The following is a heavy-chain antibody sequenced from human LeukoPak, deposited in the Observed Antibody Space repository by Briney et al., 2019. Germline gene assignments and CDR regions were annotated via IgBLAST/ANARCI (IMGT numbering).Heavy chain of an antibody. D-gene: IGHD3-9*01. CDR2: IYSGSTT. CDR1: GFIVSSTY. J-gene: IGHJ4*02. V-gene: IGHV3-53*01. CDR3: AKSHVSTATGTGRYFDY. Sequence: PGGSLRLSCAASGFIVSSTYMSWVRQAPGKGLEWVSVIYSGSTTYYADSVKGRFAISRDNSKHTVYLQMDSLRAEDTAVYYCAKSHVSTATGTGRYFDYWGQGTLVTVSS.